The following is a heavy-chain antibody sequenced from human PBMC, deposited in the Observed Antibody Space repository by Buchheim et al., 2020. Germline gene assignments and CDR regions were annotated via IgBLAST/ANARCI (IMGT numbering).Heavy chain of an antibody. CDR2: IDIGGDKT. CDR1: GFTFSRAA. J-gene: IGHJ4*02. CDR3: AKEIRPNDY. Sequence: EVQLVESGGDLVQPGGSLRLSCAVSGFTFSRAAMTWVRQAPGKGLHWVSSIDIGGDKTYYADSVQGRFSISRDNSKSTLYLQMNSLRAEDTAVYYCAKEIRPNDYWGQGTL. D-gene: IGHD1-1*01. V-gene: IGHV3-23*04.